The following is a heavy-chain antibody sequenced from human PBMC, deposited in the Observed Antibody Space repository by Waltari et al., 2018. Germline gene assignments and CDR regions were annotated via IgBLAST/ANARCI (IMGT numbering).Heavy chain of an antibody. CDR3: ARSYGGEAFDI. V-gene: IGHV3-30-3*01. J-gene: IGHJ3*02. CDR1: GFLFGTYT. CDR2: ISYDGDSK. D-gene: IGHD2-21*01. Sequence: QGQLVESGGGVVQPGKSLSLSCAAYGFLFGTYTMYWVRQAPGKGLEWVSTISYDGDSKYYADSVKGRFTVSRDNSKNTLHVQMNGLRPEDSGLYYCARSYGGEAFDIWGLGTKVIVSS.